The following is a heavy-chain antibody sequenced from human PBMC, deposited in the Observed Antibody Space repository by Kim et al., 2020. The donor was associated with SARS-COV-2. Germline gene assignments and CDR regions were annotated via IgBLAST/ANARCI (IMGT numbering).Heavy chain of an antibody. CDR3: ARTCIPMIVVVTHFDY. Sequence: SETLSLTCTVSGGSISSGGYYWSWIRQHPGKGLVWFSCINYSEISYYNPSLKSRVTISVDTTKNQFYLKLSSVTAADTAVYYCARTCIPMIVVVTHFDYWGQGTLVTVSS. CDR1: GGSISSGGYY. CDR2: INYSEIS. J-gene: IGHJ4*02. D-gene: IGHD3-22*01. V-gene: IGHV4-31*03.